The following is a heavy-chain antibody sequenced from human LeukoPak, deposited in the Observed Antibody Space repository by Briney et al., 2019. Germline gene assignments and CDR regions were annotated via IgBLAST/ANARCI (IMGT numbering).Heavy chain of an antibody. Sequence: GGSLRLSCAVSGPTVSSSFMSWVRQAPGKGLEWVSDIHSDALGGITNYADSVKGRFTISRDNAKNSMHLQMNSLRDEDTAVYYCARLYGSGSPWGQGTLVTVSS. CDR1: GPTVSSSF. V-gene: IGHV3-53*01. CDR2: IHSDALGGIT. CDR3: ARLYGSGSP. J-gene: IGHJ5*02. D-gene: IGHD3-10*01.